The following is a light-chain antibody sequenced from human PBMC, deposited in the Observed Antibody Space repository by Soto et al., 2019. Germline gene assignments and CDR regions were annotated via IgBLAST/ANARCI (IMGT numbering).Light chain of an antibody. J-gene: IGLJ2*01. CDR1: SSNIGDNF. CDR2: DNY. V-gene: IGLV1-51*01. CDR3: GTWDSSLNGYVV. Sequence: QSVLTQPPSVSAAPGQTVTISCSGTSSNIGDNFVSWYQHLPGTAPKLLIYDNYKRPSGIPDRFSGSKAGTSATLGITGLQTGDEADYYCGTWDSSLNGYVVFGGGTKVTVL.